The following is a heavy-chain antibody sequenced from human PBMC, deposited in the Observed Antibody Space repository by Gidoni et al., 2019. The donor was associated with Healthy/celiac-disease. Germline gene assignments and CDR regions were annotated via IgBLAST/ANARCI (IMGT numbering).Heavy chain of an antibody. CDR2: ISAYNGNT. J-gene: IGHJ4*02. D-gene: IGHD5-18*01. CDR1: GYTFTSYG. Sequence: QVQLVQSGAEVKKPGASVKVSCKASGYTFTSYGLSWVRQAPGQGLEWMGWISAYNGNTNYAQKLQGRVTMTTDTSTSTAYMELRSLRSDDTAVYYCARDSFNTGYSYGYGGSDYWGQGTLVTVSS. CDR3: ARDSFNTGYSYGYGGSDY. V-gene: IGHV1-18*01.